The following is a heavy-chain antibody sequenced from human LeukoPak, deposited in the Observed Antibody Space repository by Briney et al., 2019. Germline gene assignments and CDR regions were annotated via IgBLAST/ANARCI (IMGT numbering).Heavy chain of an antibody. CDR1: GFTFSSYA. CDR3: ARDKYSGYGFDY. D-gene: IGHD5-12*01. CDR2: ISYDGSNK. V-gene: IGHV3-30*04. Sequence: PGGSLRLSCAASGFTFSSYAMHWVRQAPGKGLEWVAVISYDGSNKYYADSVKGRFTISRDNSKNTLYLQMNSLRGDDTAVYYCARDKYSGYGFDYWGQGTLVTVSS. J-gene: IGHJ4*02.